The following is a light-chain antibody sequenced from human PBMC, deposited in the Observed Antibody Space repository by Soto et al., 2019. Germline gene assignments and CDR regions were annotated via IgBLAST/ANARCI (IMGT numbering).Light chain of an antibody. CDR2: GAS. J-gene: IGKJ3*01. Sequence: EIVLAQSPGTLSLSPGERATLSCRASQSVTNSYLAWYQQKPGQAPRLLVYGASNRATGIPDRFSGSGSGTDFTLTISRLEPEDFAGYYCQQYSSSFTFGPGTKVDIK. CDR3: QQYSSSFT. CDR1: QSVTNSY. V-gene: IGKV3-20*01.